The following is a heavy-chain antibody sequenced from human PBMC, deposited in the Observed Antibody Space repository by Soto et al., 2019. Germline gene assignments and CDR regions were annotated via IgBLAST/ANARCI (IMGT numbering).Heavy chain of an antibody. CDR2: MSWNSGSI. J-gene: IGHJ4*02. Sequence: EVQLVASGGGLVEHGRTLRLSCAASGFSFDDYAMHWVRQAPGKGLEWVSGMSWNSGSIGYADSVKGRFTISSDNAKNSLYLQMNSLRAEDTALYYCAKAIRGYCSGGSCYSGVYWGQGTLVTVSS. CDR1: GFSFDDYA. D-gene: IGHD2-15*01. CDR3: AKAIRGYCSGGSCYSGVY. V-gene: IGHV3-9*01.